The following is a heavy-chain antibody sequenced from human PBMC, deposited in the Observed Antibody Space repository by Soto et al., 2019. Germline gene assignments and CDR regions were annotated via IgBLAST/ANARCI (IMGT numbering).Heavy chain of an antibody. CDR1: GGSITSSSYY. J-gene: IGHJ4*02. Sequence: SETLSLTCTVSGGSITSSSYYWGWIRQPPGKGLEWIGTIYYSGSTYYNPSLKSRVTISVDRSKNQFSLKLSSVTTADTAVYYCARGQVVAAQHWGQGTLVTVSS. CDR2: IYYSGST. D-gene: IGHD2-15*01. CDR3: ARGQVVAAQH. V-gene: IGHV4-39*07.